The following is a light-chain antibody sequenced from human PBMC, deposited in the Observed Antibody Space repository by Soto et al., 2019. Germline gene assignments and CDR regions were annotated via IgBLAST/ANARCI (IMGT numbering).Light chain of an antibody. J-gene: IGLJ3*02. CDR1: SSDVGGYNY. CDR3: CSYAGSPTPNGV. CDR2: DVS. Sequence: QSALTQPRSVSGSPGQSVTISCTGTSSDVGGYNYVSWYQQHPGKAPKLMIYDVSKRPSGVPDRFSGSKSGNTASLTISGLQAEDEADYYGCSYAGSPTPNGVFGGGTKLTVL. V-gene: IGLV2-11*01.